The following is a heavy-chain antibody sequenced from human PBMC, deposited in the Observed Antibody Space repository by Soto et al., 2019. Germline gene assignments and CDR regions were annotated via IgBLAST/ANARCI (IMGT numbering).Heavy chain of an antibody. D-gene: IGHD5-18*01. CDR3: ANRGYSYGFVIY. CDR2: IIPMLGIA. J-gene: IGHJ4*02. V-gene: IGHV1-69*02. CDR1: GGTFSSYT. Sequence: QVQLVQSGAEVKKPGSSVKVSCKASGGTFSSYTFSWVRQAPGQGLEWMGRIIPMLGIANYAQKFQGRVXIXAXTPTSTAYMELSSLRSEDTAVYYCANRGYSYGFVIYWGQGTLVTVSS.